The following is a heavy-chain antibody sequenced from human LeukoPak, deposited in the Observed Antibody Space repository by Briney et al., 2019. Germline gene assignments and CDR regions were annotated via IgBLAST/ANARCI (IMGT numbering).Heavy chain of an antibody. V-gene: IGHV4-34*01. CDR3: ARPSLQRISDGMDV. Sequence: SGTLSLTCAVYGGSFSGYYWNWIRQPPGKGLEWIGEINHSGSTNYNPSLKSRVTISVDTSKNQFSLKLSSVTAADTAVYYCARPSLQRISDGMDVWGQGTTVTVSS. CDR1: GGSFSGYY. J-gene: IGHJ6*02. D-gene: IGHD2-15*01. CDR2: INHSGST.